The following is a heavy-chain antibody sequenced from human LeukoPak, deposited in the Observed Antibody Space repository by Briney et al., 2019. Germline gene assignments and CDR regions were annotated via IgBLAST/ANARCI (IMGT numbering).Heavy chain of an antibody. Sequence: GGSLRLSCAASGFTFSSYVLSWVRQAPGKGLEWVAVISYDGTNKYYADSVKGRFTISRDNSKSTLYLQMNSLRAEDTAVYYCAKENDFVYWGQGTLVTVSS. D-gene: IGHD3-3*01. CDR2: ISYDGTNK. V-gene: IGHV3-30*18. J-gene: IGHJ4*02. CDR3: AKENDFVY. CDR1: GFTFSSYV.